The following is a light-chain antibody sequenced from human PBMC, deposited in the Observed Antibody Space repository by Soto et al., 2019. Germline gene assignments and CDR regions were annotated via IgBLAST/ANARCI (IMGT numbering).Light chain of an antibody. Sequence: DIQMTQSPSTLSASVGDRVTITCRASQSISNWLAWYQQKPGKAPKLLIYDASTLESGVPSNFSGSGSGTEFTLTISSLQPDDFATYYCQQYNSYSRSFGQGTKLEIK. V-gene: IGKV1-5*01. J-gene: IGKJ2*01. CDR1: QSISNW. CDR2: DAS. CDR3: QQYNSYSRS.